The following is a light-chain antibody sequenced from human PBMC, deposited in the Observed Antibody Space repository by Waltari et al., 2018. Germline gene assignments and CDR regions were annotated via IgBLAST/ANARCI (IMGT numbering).Light chain of an antibody. CDR3: QTWGTDMWV. Sequence: QLVVTQSPSASASLGASVKLTCTLSSEHSSYAIAWHRQQPETGPRYLMRLNSDGSQSKGDGIPDRFSGSSSGSERYLTISSLQSEDEADYYCQTWGTDMWVFGGGTKLTVL. V-gene: IGLV4-69*01. J-gene: IGLJ3*02. CDR1: SEHSSYA. CDR2: LNSDGSQ.